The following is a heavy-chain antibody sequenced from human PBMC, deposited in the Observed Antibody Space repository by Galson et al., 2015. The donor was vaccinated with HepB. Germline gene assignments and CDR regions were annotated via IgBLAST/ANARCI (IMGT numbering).Heavy chain of an antibody. CDR2: IWYDGSNK. CDR1: GFTFTRYG. J-gene: IGHJ4*02. CDR3: AREMGYSDISGYSYAFDY. V-gene: IGHV3-33*01. Sequence: SLRLSCAASGFTFTRYGMHWVRQAPGKGLEWVAVIWYDGSNKYYVDSVKGRFTISRDNSKNTLYLQMNSLRAEDTAAYYCAREMGYSDISGYSYAFDYWGQGTLVTVSS. D-gene: IGHD3-22*01.